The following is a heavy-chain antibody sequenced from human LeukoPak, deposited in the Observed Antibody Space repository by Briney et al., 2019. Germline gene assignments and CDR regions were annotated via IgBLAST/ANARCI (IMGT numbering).Heavy chain of an antibody. V-gene: IGHV4-61*02. CDR2: IHTSGNT. J-gene: IGHJ4*02. CDR3: VRDWNGDYFDY. CDR1: GDSISSGSYY. Sequence: MPSETLSLTCIVSGDSISSGSYYWTWLRQPAGKGLEWIGRIHTSGNTNYSPSLKSRVTISRDTSKNQFSLRLTSVTAADTAVYYCVRDWNGDYFDYWGQGTLVTVFS. D-gene: IGHD1-1*01.